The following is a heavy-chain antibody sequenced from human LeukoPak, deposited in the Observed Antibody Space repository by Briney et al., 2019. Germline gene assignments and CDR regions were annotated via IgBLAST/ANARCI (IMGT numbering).Heavy chain of an antibody. V-gene: IGHV4-59*01. CDR2: IYYSGST. J-gene: IGHJ4*02. D-gene: IGHD7-27*01. Sequence: SETLSLTCTVSGGSLSSYCWSWIRQPPGTGLEGIGGIYYSGSTNYNPSLKSRVTISVDTSKNQFSLKLSYVTAADTAVYFCARESSWGNFDYWGQGTLVTVSS. CDR3: ARESSWGNFDY. CDR1: GGSLSSYC.